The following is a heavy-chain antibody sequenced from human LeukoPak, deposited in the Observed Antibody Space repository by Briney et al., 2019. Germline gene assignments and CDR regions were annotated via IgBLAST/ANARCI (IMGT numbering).Heavy chain of an antibody. CDR2: ISAYNGNT. Sequence: ASVKVSCKTSGYSFTTYDISWVRQAPGQGLEWMGWISAYNGNTNYAQKLQGRVTMTTDTSTSTAYMELRSLRSDDTAVYYCARDEDGGNSGYWGQGTLVTVSS. CDR1: GYSFTTYD. J-gene: IGHJ4*02. CDR3: ARDEDGGNSGY. V-gene: IGHV1-18*01. D-gene: IGHD4-23*01.